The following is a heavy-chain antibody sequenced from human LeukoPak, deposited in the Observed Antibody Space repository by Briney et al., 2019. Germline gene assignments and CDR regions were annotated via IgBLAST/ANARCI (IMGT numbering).Heavy chain of an antibody. Sequence: ASETLSLTCTVSGGSISSYYWSWIRQPPGKGLEWIGYIYYSGSTNYNLSLKSRVTISVDTSKNQFSLKLSSVTAADTAVYYCARVGYTAMVKSFDIWGQGTMVTVSS. V-gene: IGHV4-59*01. CDR3: ARVGYTAMVKSFDI. CDR2: IYYSGST. J-gene: IGHJ3*02. D-gene: IGHD5-18*01. CDR1: GGSISSYY.